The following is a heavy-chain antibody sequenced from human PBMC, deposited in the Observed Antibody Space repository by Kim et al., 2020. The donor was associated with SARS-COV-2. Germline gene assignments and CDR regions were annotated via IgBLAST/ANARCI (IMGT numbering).Heavy chain of an antibody. CDR1: GYTFTGYY. Sequence: ASVKVSCKASGYTFTGYYMHWVRQAPGQGLEWMGWINPNSGGTNYAQKFQGRVTMTRDTSISTAYMELSRLRSDDTAVYYCARDSGVAAAGQVWFDPWGQGTLVTVSS. J-gene: IGHJ5*02. D-gene: IGHD6-13*01. V-gene: IGHV1-2*02. CDR3: ARDSGVAAAGQVWFDP. CDR2: INPNSGGT.